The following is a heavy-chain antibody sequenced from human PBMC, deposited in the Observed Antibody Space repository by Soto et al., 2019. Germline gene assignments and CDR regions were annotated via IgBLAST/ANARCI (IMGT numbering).Heavy chain of an antibody. CDR3: ARQQWELLRDYYYYGMDV. Sequence: QVQLVQSGAEVKKPGASVKVSCKASGYTFTSYGISWVRQAPGQGLEWMGWISAYNGNTNYAQKLQGRVTMTTDTSTSTAYMELRSLRSDNTAVYYCARQQWELLRDYYYYGMDVWGQGTTVTVSS. CDR1: GYTFTSYG. CDR2: ISAYNGNT. J-gene: IGHJ6*01. V-gene: IGHV1-18*01. D-gene: IGHD1-26*01.